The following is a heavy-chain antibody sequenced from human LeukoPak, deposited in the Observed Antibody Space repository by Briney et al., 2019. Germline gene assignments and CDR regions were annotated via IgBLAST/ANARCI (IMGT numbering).Heavy chain of an antibody. CDR3: ARRRYNWNAIDY. Sequence: KSGGSLRLSCAASGFTFSDYYMSWIRQAPGKGPEWVSYISSSGSTLYYADSVKGRITISRDNAKNSLYLQMNSLRAEDTAVYYCARRRYNWNAIDYWGQGTLVTVSS. D-gene: IGHD1-20*01. J-gene: IGHJ4*02. CDR2: ISSSGSTL. CDR1: GFTFSDYY. V-gene: IGHV3-11*01.